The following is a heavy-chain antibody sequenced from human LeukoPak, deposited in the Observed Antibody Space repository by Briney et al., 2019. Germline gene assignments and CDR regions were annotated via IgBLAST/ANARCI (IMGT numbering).Heavy chain of an antibody. CDR3: AKDHPFDYYYATSGYFLY. J-gene: IGHJ4*02. V-gene: IGHV3-23*01. CDR1: GFTFSSYA. D-gene: IGHD3-22*01. CDR2: VSGSGSGT. Sequence: PGGSLTLSCVASGFTFSSYAMACVRRAPGRGLEWVSSVSGSGSGTYYADSVKGRFTNTRDNSKNTVYLQMNSLRADDTAVYYCAKDHPFDYYYATSGYFLYWGQGTLVTVSS.